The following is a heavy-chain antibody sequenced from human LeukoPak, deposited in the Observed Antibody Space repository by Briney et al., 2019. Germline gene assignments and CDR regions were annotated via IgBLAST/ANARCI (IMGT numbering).Heavy chain of an antibody. Sequence: ASVKVSCKASGYTFTGYYMHWVRQAPGQGLEWVGRINPNSGGTNYAQKFQGRVTMTRDTSISTAYMELSRLRSDDTAVYYCAREDFSYYYGMDVWGQGTTVTVSS. V-gene: IGHV1-2*06. CDR3: AREDFSYYYGMDV. D-gene: IGHD3/OR15-3a*01. CDR2: INPNSGGT. J-gene: IGHJ6*02. CDR1: GYTFTGYY.